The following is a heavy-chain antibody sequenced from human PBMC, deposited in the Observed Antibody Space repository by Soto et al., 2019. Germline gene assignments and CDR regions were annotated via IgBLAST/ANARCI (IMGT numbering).Heavy chain of an antibody. D-gene: IGHD2-15*01. CDR1: GGSISSYY. CDR2: IYYSGST. V-gene: IGHV4-59*01. J-gene: IGHJ4*02. CDR3: ARGSGGGVAALPGMYYFDY. Sequence: SETLSLTCTVSGGSISSYYWSWIRQPPGKGLEWIGYIYYSGSTNYNPSLKSRVTISVDTSKNQFSLKLSSVTAADTAVYYCARGSGGGVAALPGMYYFDYWAQGTLVTVAS.